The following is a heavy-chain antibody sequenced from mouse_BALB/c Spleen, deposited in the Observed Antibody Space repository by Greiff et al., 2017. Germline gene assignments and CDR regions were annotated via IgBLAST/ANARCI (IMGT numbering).Heavy chain of an antibody. CDR2: ISSGSSTI. J-gene: IGHJ4*01. CDR3: ARSTNY. V-gene: IGHV5-17*02. Sequence: EVQLVESGGGLVQPGGSRKLSCAASGFTFSSFGMHWVRQAPEKGLEWVAYISSGSSTIYYADTVKGRFTISRDNPKNTLFLQMTSLRSEDTAMYYCARSTNYWGQGTSVTVSA. CDR1: GFTFSSFG.